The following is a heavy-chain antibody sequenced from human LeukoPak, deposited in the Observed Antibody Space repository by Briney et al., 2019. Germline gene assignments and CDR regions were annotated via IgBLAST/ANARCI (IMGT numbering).Heavy chain of an antibody. CDR1: GYTFTGYY. J-gene: IGHJ6*03. D-gene: IGHD2-21*02. CDR2: INPNSGGT. V-gene: IGHV1-2*02. Sequence: ASVKVSCKASGYTFTGYYMHWVRQAPGQGLEWMGWINPNSGGTNYAQKFQGRVTMTRDTSISTAYMELSRLRSDDTAVYYCARDRSGDWPYYYKYYMDVWGKGTTVTVSS. CDR3: ARDRSGDWPYYYKYYMDV.